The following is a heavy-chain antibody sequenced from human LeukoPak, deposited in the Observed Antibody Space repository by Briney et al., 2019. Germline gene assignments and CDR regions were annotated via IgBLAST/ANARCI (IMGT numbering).Heavy chain of an antibody. CDR3: ARVHYYDSSGYYTGWYFDY. Sequence: PSETLSLTCTVSGGSISSYYWSWIRQPPGKGLEWIGYIYYSGSTNYNPSLKSRVTISVDTSKNQFSLKLSSVTAADTAVYYCARVHYYDSSGYYTGWYFDYWGQGTLVTVSS. CDR2: IYYSGST. CDR1: GGSISSYY. V-gene: IGHV4-59*12. J-gene: IGHJ4*02. D-gene: IGHD3-22*01.